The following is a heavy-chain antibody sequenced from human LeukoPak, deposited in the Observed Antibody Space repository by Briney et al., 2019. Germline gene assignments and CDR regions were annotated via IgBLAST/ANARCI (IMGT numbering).Heavy chain of an antibody. CDR2: ISSSRTYTT. CDR3: AREYGSGSYFDY. V-gene: IGHV3-11*05. Sequence: GGSLRLSCAASGFTFRDHYMSWIRQAPGKGLEWVSYISSSRTYTTNYADSVRGRFTISRDNAKNSLYLQMNSLRVDDTAVYYCAREYGSGSYFDYRGQGTLVTVSS. D-gene: IGHD3-10*01. J-gene: IGHJ4*02. CDR1: GFTFRDHY.